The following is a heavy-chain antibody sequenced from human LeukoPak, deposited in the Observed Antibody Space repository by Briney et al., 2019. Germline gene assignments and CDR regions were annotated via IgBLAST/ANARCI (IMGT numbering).Heavy chain of an antibody. CDR2: ISAYNGNT. CDR1: GYTFTSYG. CDR3: AREVNYYDSSGYKNGEYYFDY. Sequence: ASVKVSCKASGYTFTSYGISWVRQAPGQGLEWKGWISAYNGNTNYAQKLQGRVTMTTGTSTSTAYMELRSLRSDDTAGYYCAREVNYYDSSGYKNGEYYFDYWGQGTLVTVSS. V-gene: IGHV1-18*01. J-gene: IGHJ4*02. D-gene: IGHD3-22*01.